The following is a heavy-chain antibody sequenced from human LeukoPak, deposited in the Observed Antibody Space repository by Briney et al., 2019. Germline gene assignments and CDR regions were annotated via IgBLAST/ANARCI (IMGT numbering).Heavy chain of an antibody. D-gene: IGHD5-24*01. V-gene: IGHV3-30*02. CDR1: GFIFSSYG. J-gene: IGHJ4*02. Sequence: GGSLRLSCAASGFIFSSYGMHWVRQAPGKGLEWVTFIRYDGINKYYADSVKGRFTVSRDNSKNTLYLQMNSLRVEDTGVYYCARSGFNRFDYWGQGTLVTVSS. CDR2: IRYDGINK. CDR3: ARSGFNRFDY.